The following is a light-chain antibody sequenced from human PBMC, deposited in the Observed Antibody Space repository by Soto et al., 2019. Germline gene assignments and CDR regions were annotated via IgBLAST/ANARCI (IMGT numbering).Light chain of an antibody. CDR3: QQCRNWPLT. Sequence: EIVMTQSPATLSVSPGEGATLSCKASQNVYNNLAWYQQSPGQPPRLLIYDASTRATGISARFSGSGYGTELTLTISSLQSEDFAVYFCQQCRNWPLTFGGGTKVEIK. V-gene: IGKV3-15*01. CDR1: QNVYNN. J-gene: IGKJ4*01. CDR2: DAS.